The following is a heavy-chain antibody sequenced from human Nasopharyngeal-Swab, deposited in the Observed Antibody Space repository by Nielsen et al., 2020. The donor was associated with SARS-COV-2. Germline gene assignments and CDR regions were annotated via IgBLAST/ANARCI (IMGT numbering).Heavy chain of an antibody. J-gene: IGHJ6*02. V-gene: IGHV3-53*04. CDR2: IYSGGST. Sequence: VRQAPGKGLEWVSVIYSGGSTYYADSVKGRFTISRHNSKNTLYLQMNSLRAEDTAVYYCARELGRGYSGYGNYYGMDVWGQGTTVTVSS. CDR3: ARELGRGYSGYGNYYGMDV. D-gene: IGHD5-12*01.